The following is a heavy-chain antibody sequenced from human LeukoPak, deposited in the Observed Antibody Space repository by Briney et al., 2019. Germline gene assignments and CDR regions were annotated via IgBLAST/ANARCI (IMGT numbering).Heavy chain of an antibody. D-gene: IGHD4-17*01. V-gene: IGHV4-34*01. J-gene: IGHJ2*01. CDR2: INHSGST. Sequence: SETLSLTCAVYGASFSGYYWSWIRQPPGKGLGWTGEINHSGSTNYNPSLKSRVTISVDTSKNQFSLKLSSVTAADTAIYYCARTRSVTPAWWYFDLWGRGTLVTVSS. CDR1: GASFSGYY. CDR3: ARTRSVTPAWWYFDL.